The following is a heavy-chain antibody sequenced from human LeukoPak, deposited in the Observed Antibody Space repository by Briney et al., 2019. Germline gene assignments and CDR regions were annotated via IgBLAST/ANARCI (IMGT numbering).Heavy chain of an antibody. CDR3: ARDGSSSWYFDY. CDR2: IYYSGST. CDR1: GGSISSGDYY. J-gene: IGHJ4*02. Sequence: SQTLSLTCTVSGGSISSGDYYWSWIRQPPGKGLEWIGYIYYSGSTYYNPSLKSRVTISVDTSKNQFSLKLGSVTAADTAVYYCARDGSSSWYFDYWGQGTLVTVSS. D-gene: IGHD6-13*01. V-gene: IGHV4-30-4*01.